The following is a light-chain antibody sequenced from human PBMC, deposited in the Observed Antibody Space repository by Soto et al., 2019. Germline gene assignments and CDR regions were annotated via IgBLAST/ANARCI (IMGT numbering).Light chain of an antibody. J-gene: IGKJ5*01. V-gene: IGKV1-33*01. CDR3: QQYDILPIT. CDR2: DAS. Sequence: DIQMTQSPSTLSASVGDRVTITCRANQSITTWLAWYQQKPGKAPNLLIYDASNLEIGVPSRFSGSGSGTHFTFTISSLQTEDIGTYYCQQYDILPITFGRGTRLEIK. CDR1: QSITTW.